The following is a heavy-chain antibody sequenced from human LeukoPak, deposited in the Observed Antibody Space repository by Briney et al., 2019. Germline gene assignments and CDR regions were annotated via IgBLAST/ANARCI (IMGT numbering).Heavy chain of an antibody. J-gene: IGHJ4*02. CDR1: GFTFSTYW. CDR2: IRPEGTTT. CDR3: ARDLDWILFDY. D-gene: IGHD3-9*01. V-gene: IGHV3-74*03. Sequence: GGSLRLSCAASGFTFSTYWMHWVRQAPGKGLVWVSRIRPEGTTTAYADSVKGRFTISRDNAKNTLFLQMNTLSAEDTAVYYCARDLDWILFDYWGQGTLVTVSS.